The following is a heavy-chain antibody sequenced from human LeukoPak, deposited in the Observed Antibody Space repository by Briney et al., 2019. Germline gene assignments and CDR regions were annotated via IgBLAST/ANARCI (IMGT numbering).Heavy chain of an antibody. CDR3: ARASSGFLFVIDY. CDR2: ISSSSSYI. Sequence: GGSLRLSCAASGFTFSSYSMNWVRQAPGKGLELVSSISSSSSYIYYADSVKGRFTISRDNAKNSLYLQMNSLRAEDTAVYYCARASSGFLFVIDYWGQGTLVTVSS. CDR1: GFTFSSYS. V-gene: IGHV3-21*01. J-gene: IGHJ4*02. D-gene: IGHD6-19*01.